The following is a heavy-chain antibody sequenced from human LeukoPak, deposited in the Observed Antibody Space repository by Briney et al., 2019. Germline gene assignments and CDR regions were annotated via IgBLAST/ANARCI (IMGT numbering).Heavy chain of an antibody. V-gene: IGHV4-31*03. Sequence: SQTLSLTCTVSGGSISSSGYYWNWIRQHPGKGLEWIGYIYHSGSTYYNPSLKSRVLISADTSKNQLSLKLSSVTAADTAVYYCARAERSHRGYHYGMDVWGQGATVTVS. CDR3: ARAERSHRGYHYGMDV. D-gene: IGHD1-1*01. CDR2: IYHSGST. J-gene: IGHJ6*02. CDR1: GGSISSSGYY.